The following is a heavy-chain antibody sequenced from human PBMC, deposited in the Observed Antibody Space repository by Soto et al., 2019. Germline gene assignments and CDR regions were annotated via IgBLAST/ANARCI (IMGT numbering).Heavy chain of an antibody. D-gene: IGHD1-26*01. V-gene: IGHV4-34*01. Sequence: SETLSLTCAVYGGSFSGYYWSWIRQPPGKGLEWIGEINHSGSTNYNPSLKSRVTISVDTSKNQFSLKLSSVTAADTAVYYCARAYSGSYPGRYFDYWGQGTLVTVSS. CDR2: INHSGST. CDR3: ARAYSGSYPGRYFDY. J-gene: IGHJ4*02. CDR1: GGSFSGYY.